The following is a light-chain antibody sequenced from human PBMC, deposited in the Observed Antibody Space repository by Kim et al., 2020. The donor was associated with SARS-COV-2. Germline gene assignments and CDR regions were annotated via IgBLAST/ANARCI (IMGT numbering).Light chain of an antibody. CDR3: QQYGSAPWT. J-gene: IGKJ1*01. CDR1: QSVRNSY. CDR2: GAS. V-gene: IGKV3-20*01. Sequence: SPGERATLSCRASQSVRNSYLAWYQQKPGQAPRLLIYGASTRATGIPDRFSGSGSGTDFSLTISRLDPEDFAVYFCQQYGSAPWTFGQGTKVDIK.